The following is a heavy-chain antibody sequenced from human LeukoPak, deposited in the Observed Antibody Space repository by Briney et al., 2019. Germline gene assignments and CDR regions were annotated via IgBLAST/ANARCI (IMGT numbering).Heavy chain of an antibody. V-gene: IGHV1-24*01. CDR1: GYTLTESS. D-gene: IGHD1-26*01. J-gene: IGHJ4*02. CDR2: FDPEDGET. Sequence: ASVKVSCKVSGYTLTESSMHWVRQAPGKGLEWMGGFDPEDGETIYAQKFQGRVTMTEDTSTDTAYMELSSLRSEDTAVYYCALAGGSQGDYFDYWGQGTLVTVSS. CDR3: ALAGGSQGDYFDY.